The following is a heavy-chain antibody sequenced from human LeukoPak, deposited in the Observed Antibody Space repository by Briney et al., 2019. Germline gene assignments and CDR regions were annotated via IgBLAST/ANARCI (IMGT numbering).Heavy chain of an antibody. CDR2: INHSGST. D-gene: IGHD6-6*01. Sequence: PSETLSLTCAVYGGSFSGHYWSWIRQPPGKGLEWIGEINHSGSTNYNPSLKSRVTISVDTSKNQFSLKLSSVTAADTAVYYCAEYSSSSYGVFDYWGQGTLVTVSS. CDR1: GGSFSGHY. CDR3: AEYSSSSYGVFDY. V-gene: IGHV4-34*01. J-gene: IGHJ4*02.